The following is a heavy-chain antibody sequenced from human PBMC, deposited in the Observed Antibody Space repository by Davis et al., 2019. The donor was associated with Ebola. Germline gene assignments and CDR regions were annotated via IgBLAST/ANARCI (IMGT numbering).Heavy chain of an antibody. CDR3: ARGPYSDWPLGAH. Sequence: PSETLSLTCAVYGGPVSGHHLTWIRQPPGQGLEWNGEFNHLGVTRYSPSLEGRITVSADTSKNESYLKLNSVTAADTAVYFCARGPYSDWPLGAHWGQGTRVTVSS. CDR2: FNHLGVT. V-gene: IGHV4-34*01. CDR1: GGPVSGHH. J-gene: IGHJ1*01. D-gene: IGHD1-26*01.